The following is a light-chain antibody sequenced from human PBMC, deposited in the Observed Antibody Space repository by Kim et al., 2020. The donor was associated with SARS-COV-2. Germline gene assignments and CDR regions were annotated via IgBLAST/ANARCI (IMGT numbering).Light chain of an antibody. CDR2: DAS. CDR3: QQYDNLPRT. Sequence: DIQMTQSPSSLSASVGDRVTITCQASQDISNYLNWYQQKPGKAPKLLIYDASNLETGVPSRFSGSGSGTDFTFTISSLQPEDIATYNCQQYDNLPRTFGGGSKGYIK. CDR1: QDISNY. J-gene: IGKJ4*01. V-gene: IGKV1-33*01.